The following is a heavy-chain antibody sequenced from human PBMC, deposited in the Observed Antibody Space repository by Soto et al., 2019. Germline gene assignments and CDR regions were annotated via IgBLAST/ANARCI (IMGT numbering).Heavy chain of an antibody. CDR1: GYPVTAYY. CDR2: INPATGAA. Sequence: QLHLVQSGAVVKKPGASVTVSCSASGYPVTAYYMHWVRQAPGRGLEWMGGINPATGAAKYTQTFRGRVTMTRDTSTSTVFMELSGLTSEDTADFYCARGGGVGVAGSAAFDMWGQGTLVTVSS. V-gene: IGHV1-2*02. J-gene: IGHJ3*02. D-gene: IGHD3-3*01. CDR3: ARGGGVGVAGSAAFDM.